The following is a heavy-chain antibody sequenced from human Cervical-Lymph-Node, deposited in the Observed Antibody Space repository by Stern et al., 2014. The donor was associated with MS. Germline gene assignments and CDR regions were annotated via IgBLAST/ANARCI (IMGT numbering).Heavy chain of an antibody. CDR3: TRGAWFDL. CDR1: GFTFSGYD. V-gene: IGHV3-13*01. CDR2: IGVAGDT. J-gene: IGHJ5*02. Sequence: EVQLVESGGALVQPGRSLRLSCEASGFTFSGYDIHWVRQRTGEGLEWVSRIGVAGDTNYSGFVKGRFSISREDAKNYVYLQMNSLRDGDTGVYYCTRGAWFDLWGQGTLVTVSS.